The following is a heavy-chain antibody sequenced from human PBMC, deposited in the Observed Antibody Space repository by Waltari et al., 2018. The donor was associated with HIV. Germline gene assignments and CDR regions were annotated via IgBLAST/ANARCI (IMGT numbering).Heavy chain of an antibody. D-gene: IGHD6-19*01. CDR1: GFSFRSHS. V-gene: IGHV3-48*02. CDR2: ISSSTSTI. J-gene: IGHJ4*02. CDR3: ARESSAWYADS. Sequence: EVQLVESGGGLVQPGGSLRLSCAASGFSFRSHSMIWVRQAPGKGLEWVSYISSSTSTIFYADSVKGRFTISRDNAKNSLYLQMNSLTDEDTAVYYCARESSAWYADSWGQGTLVIVSS.